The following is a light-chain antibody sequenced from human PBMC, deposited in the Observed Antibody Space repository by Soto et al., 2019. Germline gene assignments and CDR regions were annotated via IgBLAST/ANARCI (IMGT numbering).Light chain of an antibody. Sequence: EIVLTQSPATLSLSPGERATLSCRASQSVGSYLAWYQQKLGQAPRLLIYDASNRATGIPARFSGSGSGTDFTLTISSLEPEDFAVYYCQQRSNWLLTFGGGTKVEIK. CDR3: QQRSNWLLT. CDR2: DAS. J-gene: IGKJ4*01. CDR1: QSVGSY. V-gene: IGKV3-11*01.